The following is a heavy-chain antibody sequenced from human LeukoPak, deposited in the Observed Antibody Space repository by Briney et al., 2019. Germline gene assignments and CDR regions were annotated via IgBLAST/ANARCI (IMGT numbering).Heavy chain of an antibody. J-gene: IGHJ4*02. Sequence: PSQTLSLTCTVSGDSISSGDHYWSWIRQPPGKGLEWIGYIHYSGSTYYNPSLKSRLIMSVDMSKNQFSLSLNSLTAADSAVYYWARAAPKKKSCYFFDNGGQGPLATV. CDR3: ARAAPKKKSCYFFDN. D-gene: IGHD3-10*01. CDR1: GDSISSGDHY. CDR2: IHYSGST. V-gene: IGHV4-30-4*01.